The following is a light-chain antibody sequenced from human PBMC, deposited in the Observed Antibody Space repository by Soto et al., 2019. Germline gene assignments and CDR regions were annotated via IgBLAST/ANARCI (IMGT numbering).Light chain of an antibody. CDR1: HSVSSSY. CDR2: DAS. CDR3: QQYGSSLFT. J-gene: IGKJ3*01. Sequence: EMVLTQSPATLSSSPGERATLSCGASHSVSSSYLAWYQQKPVLAPSLLIYDASSRATGIPDRFSGSGSGTDITLTISRLEPEDFAVYYCQQYGSSLFTFGPGTKVDIK. V-gene: IGKV3D-20*01.